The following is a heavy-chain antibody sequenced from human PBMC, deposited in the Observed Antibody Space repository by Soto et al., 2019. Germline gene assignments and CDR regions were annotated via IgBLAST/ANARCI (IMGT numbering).Heavy chain of an antibody. CDR2: IFYTGST. CDR1: GGSISNSSYY. Sequence: TSETLSLTCTVSGGSISNSSYYWGWIRRPPGQGLEWIGTIFYTGSTYYNPSLKSRVTISVDTSKNLFSLKLSSLTAADTAVYYCARHTMTAVPRRAFAYWGQGTLVTVSS. CDR3: ARHTMTAVPRRAFAY. V-gene: IGHV4-39*01. J-gene: IGHJ4*02. D-gene: IGHD3-3*01.